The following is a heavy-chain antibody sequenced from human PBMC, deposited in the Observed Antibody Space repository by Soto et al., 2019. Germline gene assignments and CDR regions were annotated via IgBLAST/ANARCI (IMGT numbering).Heavy chain of an antibody. V-gene: IGHV3-23*01. D-gene: IGHD1-26*01. CDR2: ISATSDAA. CDR3: GKYSGSYPVYNGMNV. J-gene: IGHJ6*02. CDR1: GFPFSTSA. Sequence: EVQLLESGGGLVQPGGSLRLSCAASGFPFSTSAMNWVRQAPGKGLEWVSIISATSDAAYYAESVKGRFTSSRDNSKNTLYLQMSSLRPEATAVYYCGKYSGSYPVYNGMNVWGQGTTVTVSS.